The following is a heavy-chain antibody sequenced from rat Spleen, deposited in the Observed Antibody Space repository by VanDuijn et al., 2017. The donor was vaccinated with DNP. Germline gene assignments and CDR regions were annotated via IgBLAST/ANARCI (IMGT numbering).Heavy chain of an antibody. Sequence: EVQLVESGGGLVQPGRSLKLSCVASGFTFRDYDMAWVRQAPNRVLEWVTTITYVGTLTYYRDSVKGRFTISRDNAKSTLYLQMDSLRSEDTATYYCITWGWLLGLDAWGQGTSVTVSS. CDR1: GFTFRDYD. CDR2: ITYVGTLT. J-gene: IGHJ4*01. V-gene: IGHV5S10*01. D-gene: IGHD1-12*03. CDR3: ITWGWLLGLDA.